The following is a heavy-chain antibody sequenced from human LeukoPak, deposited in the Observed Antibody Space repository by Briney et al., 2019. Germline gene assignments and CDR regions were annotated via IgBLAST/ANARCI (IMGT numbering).Heavy chain of an antibody. Sequence: GGPLRLSCAASGFTFSSYEMNWVRQAPGKGLEWVSYISSSGSTIYYADSVKGRFTISRDNAKNSLYLQMNSLRAEDTAVYYCAREGGDYVYYYYGMDVWGKGTTVTVSS. D-gene: IGHD4-17*01. J-gene: IGHJ6*04. CDR2: ISSSGSTI. CDR3: AREGGDYVYYYYGMDV. CDR1: GFTFSSYE. V-gene: IGHV3-48*03.